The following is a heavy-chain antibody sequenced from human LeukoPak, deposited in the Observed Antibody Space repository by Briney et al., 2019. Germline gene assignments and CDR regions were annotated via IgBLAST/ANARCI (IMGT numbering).Heavy chain of an antibody. CDR3: ARVCSGGSCPAY. J-gene: IGHJ4*02. CDR1: GFTFSSYS. CDR2: ISSSSSTI. D-gene: IGHD2-15*01. Sequence: GGSLRLSCAASGFTFSSYSMNWVRQAPGKGLEWVSYISSSSSTIHYADSVKGRFTISRDNAKNSLYLQMNSLRAEDTAVYYCARVCSGGSCPAYWGQGTLVTVSS. V-gene: IGHV3-48*01.